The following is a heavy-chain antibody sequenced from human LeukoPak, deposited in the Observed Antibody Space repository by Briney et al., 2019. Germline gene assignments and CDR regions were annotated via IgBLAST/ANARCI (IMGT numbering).Heavy chain of an antibody. V-gene: IGHV3-30*03. J-gene: IGHJ4*02. CDR3: ARAGDILTGYEFDY. CDR1: GFTFSSYG. D-gene: IGHD3-9*01. Sequence: GRSLRLSCAASGFTFSSYGMHWVRQAPGKGLEWVAVISYDGSNKYYADSVKGRFTISRDNSKNTLYLQMNSLRAEDTAVYYCARAGDILTGYEFDYWGQGTLVTVSS. CDR2: ISYDGSNK.